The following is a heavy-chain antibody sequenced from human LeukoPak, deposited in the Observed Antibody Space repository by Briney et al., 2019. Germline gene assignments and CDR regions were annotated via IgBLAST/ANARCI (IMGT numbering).Heavy chain of an antibody. Sequence: GASVKVSCKASGYTFTSYGISWVRQAPGQGLEWMGWISAYNGNTNYAQKLQGRVTMTTDTSTSTAYMELRSLRSDDTAVYYCARGYCSGGSCYITRVDYFDYWGQGTLVTVSS. V-gene: IGHV1-18*01. D-gene: IGHD2-15*01. J-gene: IGHJ4*02. CDR3: ARGYCSGGSCYITRVDYFDY. CDR2: ISAYNGNT. CDR1: GYTFTSYG.